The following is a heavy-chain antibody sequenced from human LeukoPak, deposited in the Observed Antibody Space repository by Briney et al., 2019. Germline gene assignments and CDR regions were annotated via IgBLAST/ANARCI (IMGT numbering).Heavy chain of an antibody. CDR2: IPYDGSKK. D-gene: IGHD3-3*01. Sequence: GGSLRLSCAASGFSFITNGIHWVRQAPGKGLEWVAFIPYDGSKKYYTDSVKGRFTISRDNSKNTMYLQMNSLRPEDTAVYYCAKDGFGGGTCPYYLDNWGRGTLVTVSS. J-gene: IGHJ4*02. V-gene: IGHV3-30*02. CDR1: GFSFITNG. CDR3: AKDGFGGGTCPYYLDN.